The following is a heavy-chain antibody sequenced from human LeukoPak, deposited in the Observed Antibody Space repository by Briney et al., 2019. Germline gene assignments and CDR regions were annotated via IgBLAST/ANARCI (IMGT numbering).Heavy chain of an antibody. CDR1: GGSISSGGYY. CDR3: ARCIAVANYYYYYMDV. V-gene: IGHV4-30-2*01. CDR2: IYHSGST. J-gene: IGHJ6*03. Sequence: SQTLSLTCTVSGGSISSGGYYWSWIRQPPGKGLEWIGYIYHSGSTYYNPSLKSRVTISVDRSKNQFSLKLSSMTAADTAVYYCARCIAVANYYYYYMDVWGKGTTVTVSS. D-gene: IGHD6-19*01.